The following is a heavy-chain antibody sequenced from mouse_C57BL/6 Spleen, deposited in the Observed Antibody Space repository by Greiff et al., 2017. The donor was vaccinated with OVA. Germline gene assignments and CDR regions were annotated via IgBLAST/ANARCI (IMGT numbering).Heavy chain of an antibody. CDR3: ARSYYDYDLFAY. V-gene: IGHV14-4*01. CDR2: IDPENGDT. CDR1: GFNIKDDY. Sequence: EVQLQQSGAELVRPGASVKLSCTASGFNIKDDYMHWVKQRPEQGLEWIGWIDPENGDTDYDSKFQGKATITADTSSNTAYLQLSSLTSEDSAVYYCARSYYDYDLFAYWGQGTLVTVSA. D-gene: IGHD2-4*01. J-gene: IGHJ3*01.